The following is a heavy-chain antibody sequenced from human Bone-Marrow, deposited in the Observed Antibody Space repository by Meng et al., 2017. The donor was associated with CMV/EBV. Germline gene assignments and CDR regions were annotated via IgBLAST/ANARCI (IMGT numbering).Heavy chain of an antibody. Sequence: SETLSLTCTVSGGSISSYYWSWIRQPPGKGLEWIGYIYYSGSTNYNPSLKSRVTISVDTSKNQFSLKLSSATAADTAVYYCARIKYSSSLSVYYYYGMAVWGPGNTVTGAS. CDR1: GGSISSYY. CDR3: ARIKYSSSLSVYYYYGMAV. CDR2: IYYSGST. D-gene: IGHD6-6*01. J-gene: IGHJ6*01. V-gene: IGHV4-59*01.